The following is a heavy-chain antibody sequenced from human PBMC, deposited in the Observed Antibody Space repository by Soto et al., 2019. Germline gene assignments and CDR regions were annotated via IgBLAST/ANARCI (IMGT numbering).Heavy chain of an antibody. Sequence: HPGGSLRLSCAASGFTFSSYAMSWVRQAPGKGLEWVSAISGSGGSTYYADSVKGRFTISRDNSKNTLYLQMNSLRAEDTAVYYCAKDRGAQGWFDPWGQGTLVTVSS. CDR1: GFTFSSYA. J-gene: IGHJ5*02. V-gene: IGHV3-23*01. CDR2: ISGSGGST. D-gene: IGHD4-17*01. CDR3: AKDRGAQGWFDP.